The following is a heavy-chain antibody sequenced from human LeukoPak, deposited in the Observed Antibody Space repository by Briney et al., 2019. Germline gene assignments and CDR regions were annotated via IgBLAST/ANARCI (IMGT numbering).Heavy chain of an antibody. CDR3: ARVPSILWTSGSFLIHS. J-gene: IGHJ4*02. CDR1: GFTFSSNW. V-gene: IGHV3-7*01. CDR2: IKQDGSEK. D-gene: IGHD3-10*01. Sequence: GGSLRLSCAASGFTFSSNWMSWVRQAPGQGLERVANIKQDGSEKYYVDSAEGRFTITRVNAKNSLYLQMNSLRAEDTAVYYCARVPSILWTSGSFLIHSWGRGTLVTVSS.